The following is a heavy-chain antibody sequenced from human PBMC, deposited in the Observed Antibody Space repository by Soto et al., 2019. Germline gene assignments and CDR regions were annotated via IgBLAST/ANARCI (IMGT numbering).Heavy chain of an antibody. V-gene: IGHV4-39*01. CDR1: GDSISSSTYS. D-gene: IGHD2-8*01. J-gene: IGHJ4*02. CDR3: ARHCPQKDGPTNGFDH. Sequence: PSETLSLTCTVSGDSISSSTYSWGWIRQPPGKGLEYIGTIYYSGKTYYNWPLESRVTMSLDTSKNQFSLRLTSVTAADTALYYCARHCPQKDGPTNGFDHWGQGTLVTVSS. CDR2: IYYSGKT.